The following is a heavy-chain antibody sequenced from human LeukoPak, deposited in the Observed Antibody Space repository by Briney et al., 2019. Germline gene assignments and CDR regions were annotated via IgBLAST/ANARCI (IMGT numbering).Heavy chain of an antibody. CDR2: LYYSGST. D-gene: IGHD3-10*01. CDR3: ARLYASGSLGTYYDY. Sequence: SDTLSLTCTVSGDSISSSFHYWHWIRQPPGEGLEWIGSLYYSGSTSYSLSLKSRVTMSVDTSKNQFSLKLSSVTAADTAVYYCARLYASGSLGTYYDYWGQGSLVSVST. J-gene: IGHJ4*02. V-gene: IGHV4-39*01. CDR1: GDSISSSFHY.